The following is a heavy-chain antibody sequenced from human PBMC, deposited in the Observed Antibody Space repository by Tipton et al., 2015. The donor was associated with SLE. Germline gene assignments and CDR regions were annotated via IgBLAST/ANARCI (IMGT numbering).Heavy chain of an antibody. V-gene: IGHV3-15*01. CDR1: GFTFSNAW. Sequence: SLRLSCAASGFTFSNAWMSWVRQAPGKGLEWVGRIKSKTDGGTTDYAAPVKGRFTISRDDSKNTLYLQMNSLKTEDTAVYYCTTDCSGSGSYLYYYGLDVWGQGTTVTVSS. CDR2: IKSKTDGGTT. D-gene: IGHD3-10*01. CDR3: TTDCSGSGSYLYYYGLDV. J-gene: IGHJ6*02.